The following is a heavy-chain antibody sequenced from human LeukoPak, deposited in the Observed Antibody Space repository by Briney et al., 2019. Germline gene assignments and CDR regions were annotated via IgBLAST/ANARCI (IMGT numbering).Heavy chain of an antibody. V-gene: IGHV1-46*01. D-gene: IGHD6-25*01. Sequence: ASVKVSCKASGYTFTGYYIHWVRQAPGQGPEWMGIINPRGGSTDYAQKFQGRVTMTSDTSTSTVYMQLNDLTSEDTAVYFCARVGTAAATADSWGQGTLVTVSS. CDR1: GYTFTGYY. J-gene: IGHJ4*02. CDR2: INPRGGST. CDR3: ARVGTAAATADS.